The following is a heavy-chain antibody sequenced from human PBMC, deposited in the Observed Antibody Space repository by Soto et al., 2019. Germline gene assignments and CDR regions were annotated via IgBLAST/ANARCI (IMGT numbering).Heavy chain of an antibody. V-gene: IGHV3-74*01. J-gene: IGHJ4*02. Sequence: GGSLRLSCVGSGFTFSGFWMHWVRQAPGKGLVWVSRISSDGISTNYADSVKGRFTISRDNAENTLYLQMNSLRAEDTALYYCARARDGSGTYRALDSWGQGTPVTVSS. CDR2: ISSDGIST. D-gene: IGHD3-10*01. CDR1: GFTFSGFW. CDR3: ARARDGSGTYRALDS.